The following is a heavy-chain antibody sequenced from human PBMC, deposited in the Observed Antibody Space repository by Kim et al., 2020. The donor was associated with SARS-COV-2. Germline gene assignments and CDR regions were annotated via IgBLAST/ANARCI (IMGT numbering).Heavy chain of an antibody. Sequence: SVKVSCKASGGTFSSYAISWVRQAPGQGLEWMGGIIPIFGTANYAQKFQGRVTITADESTSTAYMELSSLRSEDTAGYYCARDCGRITMIVVPPPYYYYGMDDWGQGTTVTVSS. CDR1: GGTFSSYA. J-gene: IGHJ6*02. CDR3: ARDCGRITMIVVPPPYYYYGMDD. D-gene: IGHD3-22*01. CDR2: IIPIFGTA. V-gene: IGHV1-69*13.